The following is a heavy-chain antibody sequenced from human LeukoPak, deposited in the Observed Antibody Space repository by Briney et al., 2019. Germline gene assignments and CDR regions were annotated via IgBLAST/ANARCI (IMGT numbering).Heavy chain of an antibody. J-gene: IGHJ3*01. V-gene: IGHV3-23*01. CDR2: ISGSGSTT. CDR3: AKVXRDNGXYXAFNX. Sequence: PGGSLRLSCAVSGFMFSSYAMSWVRQAPGEGLEWVSAISGSGSTTYYADPVKGRFTISRDNSKNTLYLQMNSLRAEDTAVYYCAKVXRDNGXYXAFNXWGXXTXXXVSS. D-gene: IGHD1-1*01. CDR1: GFMFSSYA.